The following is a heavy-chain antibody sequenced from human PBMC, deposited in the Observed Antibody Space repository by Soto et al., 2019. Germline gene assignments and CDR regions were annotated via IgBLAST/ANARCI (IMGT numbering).Heavy chain of an antibody. CDR1: GFTFSSYG. V-gene: IGHV3-33*01. J-gene: IGHJ3*02. CDR3: ARDRGGTIPGDAFDI. Sequence: PGGSLRLSCAASGFTFSSYGMHWVRQAPGKGLEWVAVIWYDGSNKYYADSVKGRFTISRDNSKNTLYLQMNSLRAEDTAVYYCARDRGGTIPGDAFDIWGQGKMVTV. CDR2: IWYDGSNK. D-gene: IGHD3-3*01.